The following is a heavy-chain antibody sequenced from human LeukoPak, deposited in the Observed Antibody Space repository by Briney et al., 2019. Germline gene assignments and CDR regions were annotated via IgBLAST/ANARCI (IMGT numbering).Heavy chain of an antibody. V-gene: IGHV3-7*03. J-gene: IGHJ6*02. D-gene: IGHD3-3*01. CDR1: GFTFGKYW. Sequence: PGGSLRLSCVASGFTFGKYWMSWVRQAPGKGLEWVANIKLDGSEKNYVDSVKGRFTISRDNTKNSLYLQMNSLRAEDTAVYYCARDHYTIFYYYYGMDVWGQGTTVTVSS. CDR3: ARDHYTIFYYYYGMDV. CDR2: IKLDGSEK.